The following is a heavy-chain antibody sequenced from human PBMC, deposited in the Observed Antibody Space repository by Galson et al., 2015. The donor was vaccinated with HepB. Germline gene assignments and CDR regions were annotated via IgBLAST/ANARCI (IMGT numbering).Heavy chain of an antibody. J-gene: IGHJ6*02. D-gene: IGHD4-17*01. CDR2: IYSGGST. CDR3: ARSYYGDSLHSYYYYGMDV. Sequence: SLRLSCAASGFTVSSNYMSWVRQAPGKGLEWVSVIYSGGSTYYADSVKGRFTISRHNSKNTLYLQMNSLRAEDTAVYYCARSYYGDSLHSYYYYGMDVWGQGTTVTVSS. V-gene: IGHV3-53*04. CDR1: GFTVSSNY.